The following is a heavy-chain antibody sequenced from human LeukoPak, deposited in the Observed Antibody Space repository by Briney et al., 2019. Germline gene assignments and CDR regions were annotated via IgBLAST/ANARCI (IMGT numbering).Heavy chain of an antibody. CDR1: GYSFTSYW. Sequence: GESLKISCKGSGYSFTSYWIGWVRQMPGKGLEWMGIIYPGDSDTRYSPSFQGQVTISADKSISTAYLQWSSLKASDTAMYYCARTAAGRLYYYCYGMDVWGQGTTVTVSS. CDR3: ARTAAGRLYYYCYGMDV. D-gene: IGHD6-13*01. V-gene: IGHV5-51*01. CDR2: IYPGDSDT. J-gene: IGHJ6*02.